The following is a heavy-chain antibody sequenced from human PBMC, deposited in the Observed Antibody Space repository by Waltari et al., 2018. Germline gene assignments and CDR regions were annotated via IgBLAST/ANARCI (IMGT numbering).Heavy chain of an antibody. Sequence: QVQLVESGGGVVQPGRSLRLSCAASGFTFSSYAMHWVRQAPGKGLEWVAVISYEGSNKYYADSVKGRFTISRDNSKNTLYLQMNSLRAEDTAVYDCARVESITMIVVVDYCGQGTLVTVSS. V-gene: IGHV3-30-3*01. CDR1: GFTFSSYA. D-gene: IGHD3-22*01. CDR3: ARVESITMIVVVDY. J-gene: IGHJ4*02. CDR2: ISYEGSNK.